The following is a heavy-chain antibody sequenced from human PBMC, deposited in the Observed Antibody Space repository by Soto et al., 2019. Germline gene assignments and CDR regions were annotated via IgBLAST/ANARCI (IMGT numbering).Heavy chain of an antibody. CDR1: GYTFTSYC. CDR2: ISAYNGNT. V-gene: IGHV1-18*01. Sequence: ASLKVSCHASGYTFTSYCISWVRQAPGQGLEWMGWISAYNGNTNYAQKLQGRVTMTTDTSTSTAYMELRSLRSDDTAVYYCGRDRISGTNLLWFDYWGQGTQFSVSS. J-gene: IGHJ4*02. D-gene: IGHD3-10*01. CDR3: GRDRISGTNLLWFDY.